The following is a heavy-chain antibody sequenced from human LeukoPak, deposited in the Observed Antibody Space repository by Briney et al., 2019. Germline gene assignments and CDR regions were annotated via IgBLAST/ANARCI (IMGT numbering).Heavy chain of an antibody. D-gene: IGHD6-13*01. V-gene: IGHV1-2*06. CDR1: GYTFAAYF. J-gene: IGHJ4*02. Sequence: ASVKVSCKASGYTFAAYFIHWVRQAPGQGLEWMGRINPNGGDTNYAQKFQGRVTMTGDTSISTAYMELTSLRSDDTAMYYCARVGFTSSWSNFDYWGQGTLVTVSS. CDR2: INPNGGDT. CDR3: ARVGFTSSWSNFDY.